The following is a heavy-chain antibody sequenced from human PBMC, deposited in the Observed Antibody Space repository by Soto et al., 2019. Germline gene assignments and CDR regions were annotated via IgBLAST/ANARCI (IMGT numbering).Heavy chain of an antibody. J-gene: IGHJ4*02. V-gene: IGHV1-2*04. CDR3: ARGLPAGYSSSWFEY. D-gene: IGHD6-13*01. CDR2: ISPNSGGT. CDR1: GYTFTGYY. Sequence: QVQLVQSGAEVKKPGASVKVSCKASGYTFTGYYMHWVRQAPGQGLEWMGWISPNSGGTNYAQKFQGWVTMTRDTSISTAYMELKRLRSDVTAVYYCARGLPAGYSSSWFEYWGQVTLVTVSS.